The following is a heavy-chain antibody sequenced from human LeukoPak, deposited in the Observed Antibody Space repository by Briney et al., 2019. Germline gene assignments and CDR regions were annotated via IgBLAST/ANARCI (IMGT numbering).Heavy chain of an antibody. CDR2: MNPNSGNT. CDR1: GGTFSSYA. V-gene: IGHV1-8*03. J-gene: IGHJ4*02. CDR3: ARTYSSGWPDY. Sequence: ASVKVSCKASGGTFSSYAINWVRQATGQGLEWMGWMNPNSGNTGYAQKFQGRVTITRNTSISTAYVELSSLRSEDTAVYYCARTYSSGWPDYWGQGTLVTVSS. D-gene: IGHD6-19*01.